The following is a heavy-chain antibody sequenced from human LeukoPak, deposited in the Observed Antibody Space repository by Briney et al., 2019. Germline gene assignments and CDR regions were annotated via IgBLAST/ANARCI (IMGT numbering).Heavy chain of an antibody. V-gene: IGHV3-23*01. D-gene: IGHD4-17*01. CDR3: AKADYGDYFDY. Sequence: GGSLRLSCAASGLTFSSYAMSWVRQAPGKGLEWVSAISGSGGSTYYADSVKGRFTISRDDSKNTLYLQMNSLRAEDTAVYYCAKADYGDYFDYWGQGTLVTVSS. J-gene: IGHJ4*02. CDR1: GLTFSSYA. CDR2: ISGSGGST.